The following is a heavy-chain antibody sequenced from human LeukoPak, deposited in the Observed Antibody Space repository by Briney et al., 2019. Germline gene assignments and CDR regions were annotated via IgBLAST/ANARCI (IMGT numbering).Heavy chain of an antibody. J-gene: IGHJ4*02. CDR2: IYYSGST. CDR3: ARSGGWYFPLDY. V-gene: IGHV4-30-4*01. Sequence: PSETLSLTCTVSGGSISSGDYYWSWIRQPPGKGLEWIGYIYYSGSTYYNPSLKSRVTISVDTSKNQFSLKLSSVTAADTAVYYCARSGGWYFPLDYWGQGTLVTVSS. D-gene: IGHD6-19*01. CDR1: GGSISSGDYY.